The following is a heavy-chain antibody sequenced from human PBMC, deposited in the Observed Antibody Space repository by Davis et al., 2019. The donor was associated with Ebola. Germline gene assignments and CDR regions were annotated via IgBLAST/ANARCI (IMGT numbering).Heavy chain of an antibody. J-gene: IGHJ6*02. D-gene: IGHD5-24*01. CDR2: ISSSGSTI. V-gene: IGHV3-11*01. CDR3: ARVSNSYGMDV. Sequence: PGGSLRLSCVASGFTFRNYEMNWIRQAPGKGLEWVSYISSSGSTIYYADSVKGRFTISRDNAKNSLYPQMNSLRAEDTAVYYCARVSNSYGMDVWGQGTTVTVSS. CDR1: GFTFRNYE.